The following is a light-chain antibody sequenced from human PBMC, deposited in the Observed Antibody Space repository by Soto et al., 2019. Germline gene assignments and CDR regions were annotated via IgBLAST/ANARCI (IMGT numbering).Light chain of an antibody. J-gene: IGLJ2*01. CDR1: SSDVGGYNY. Sequence: QSALSQPPSASGSPGQSVTISCTGTSSDVGGYNYVSWYQQHPGKAPKLIIYEVSKRPSGVPDRFSGSKSGNTASLTVSGLQAEDEADYYCSSSAGSNQDVVFGGGTKLTVL. V-gene: IGLV2-8*01. CDR3: SSSAGSNQDVV. CDR2: EVS.